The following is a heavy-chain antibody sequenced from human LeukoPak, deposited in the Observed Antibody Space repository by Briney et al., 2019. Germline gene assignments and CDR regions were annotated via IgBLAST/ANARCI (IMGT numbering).Heavy chain of an antibody. CDR3: ARVRWSVQAYDY. Sequence: GGSLRLSCAASGFTFSSYGMHWVRQAPGKGLEWVAVIWYDGTNKYYVDSVKGRFTISRDNSKNTLYLQMNSLGAEDTAVYYCARVRWSVQAYDYWGQGTLVTVSS. D-gene: IGHD6-13*01. J-gene: IGHJ4*02. CDR1: GFTFSSYG. CDR2: IWYDGTNK. V-gene: IGHV3-33*01.